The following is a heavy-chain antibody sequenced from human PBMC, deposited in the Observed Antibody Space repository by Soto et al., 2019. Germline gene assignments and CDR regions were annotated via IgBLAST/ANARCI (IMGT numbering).Heavy chain of an antibody. CDR3: ARQFHYDSSGYYYAY. D-gene: IGHD3-22*01. CDR1: GGIFSRNT. Sequence: SVKVSCKASGGIFSRNTISWVRQAPGEGLEWMGGITPMFGTANYAQKFQGRVTITADESASTAYMELRRLRSEDTAVYYCARQFHYDSSGYYYAYWGQGTLVTVSS. J-gene: IGHJ4*02. CDR2: ITPMFGTA. V-gene: IGHV1-69*13.